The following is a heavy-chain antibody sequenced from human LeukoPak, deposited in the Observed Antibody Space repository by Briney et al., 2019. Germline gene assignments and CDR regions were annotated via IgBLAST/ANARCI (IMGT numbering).Heavy chain of an antibody. D-gene: IGHD1-1*01. V-gene: IGHV3-66*01. Sequence: GGSLRLFCAASGFTVSSNYMSWVRQAPGKGLEWVSVIYGGVNTVYADSVQGRFIISRDNSKNTLYLQMNSLRAEDTAVYYCAKSPKTGFLFDYWGKGTLVTVSS. CDR1: GFTVSSNY. CDR3: AKSPKTGFLFDY. CDR2: IYGGVNT. J-gene: IGHJ4*02.